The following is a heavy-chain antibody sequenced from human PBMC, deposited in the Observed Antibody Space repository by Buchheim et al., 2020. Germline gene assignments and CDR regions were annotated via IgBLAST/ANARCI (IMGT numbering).Heavy chain of an antibody. J-gene: IGHJ4*02. V-gene: IGHV3-30*04. Sequence: QVQLVESGGGVVQPGRSLRLSCAASGFTFSSYAMHWVRQAPGKGLEWVAVISYDGSNKYYAESVKGRFTISRDNSKNTLYLQMNSLRAEDTAVYYCARDSDCGGDCYNFDYWGQGTL. CDR2: ISYDGSNK. CDR3: ARDSDCGGDCYNFDY. CDR1: GFTFSSYA. D-gene: IGHD2-21*02.